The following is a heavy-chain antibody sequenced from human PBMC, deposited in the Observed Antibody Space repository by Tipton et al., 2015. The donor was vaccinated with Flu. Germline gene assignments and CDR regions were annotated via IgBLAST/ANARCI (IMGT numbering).Heavy chain of an antibody. D-gene: IGHD2-2*01. V-gene: IGHV4-39*07. CDR2: IYYSGST. J-gene: IGHJ6*02. Sequence: TLSLTCTVSGGSISSSSYYWGWIRQPPGKGLEWIGSIYYSGSTYYNPSLKSRVTISVDTSKNQFSLKLSSVTAADTAVYYCARDDRVVVVPAAMGFLYGMDVWGQGP. CDR1: GGSISSSSYY. CDR3: ARDDRVVVVPAAMGFLYGMDV.